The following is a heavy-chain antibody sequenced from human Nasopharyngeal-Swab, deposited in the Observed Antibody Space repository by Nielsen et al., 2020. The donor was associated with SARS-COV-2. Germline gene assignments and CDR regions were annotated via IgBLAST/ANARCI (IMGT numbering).Heavy chain of an antibody. D-gene: IGHD1-26*01. V-gene: IGHV3-53*01. J-gene: IGHJ4*02. CDR3: ARDGPSGSYDG. Sequence: GALKISCAASGFDVSNDYLSWVRQAPGKGLEWVSVIYSGGSTYYADSVRGRFTISRDNFKNTLYLQMNSLRVEDTAIYYCARDGPSGSYDGWGQGTLVTVSS. CDR2: IYSGGST. CDR1: GFDVSNDY.